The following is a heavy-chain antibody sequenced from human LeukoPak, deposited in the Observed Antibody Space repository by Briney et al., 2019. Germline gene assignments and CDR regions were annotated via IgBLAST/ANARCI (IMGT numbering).Heavy chain of an antibody. Sequence: ASVKVSCKASGGTFSSYAISWVRQAPGQGLEWMGGIIPIFGTANYAQEFQGRVTITADESTSTAYMELSSLRSEDTAVYYCASLRITIFGVVIINYYGMDVWGQGTTVTVSS. J-gene: IGHJ6*02. D-gene: IGHD3-3*01. CDR1: GGTFSSYA. CDR2: IIPIFGTA. V-gene: IGHV1-69*01. CDR3: ASLRITIFGVVIINYYGMDV.